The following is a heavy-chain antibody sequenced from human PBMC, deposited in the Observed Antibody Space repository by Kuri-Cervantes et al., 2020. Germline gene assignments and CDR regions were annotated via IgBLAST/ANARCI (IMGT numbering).Heavy chain of an antibody. D-gene: IGHD6-19*01. CDR3: ARGSSSGWTQYFDY. Sequence: GGSLRLSCAASGFTLSSYAMSWVRQAPGKGLEWVSTLSGSGRNTYYADSVKGRFTISRDNSKNTLYLQMNSLRAEDTAVYYCARGSSSGWTQYFDYWGQGTLVTVSS. CDR1: GFTLSSYA. V-gene: IGHV3-23*01. CDR2: LSGSGRNT. J-gene: IGHJ4*02.